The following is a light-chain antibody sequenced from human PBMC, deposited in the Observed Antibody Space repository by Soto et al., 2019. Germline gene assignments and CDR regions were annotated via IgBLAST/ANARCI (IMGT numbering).Light chain of an antibody. CDR3: QQYGTSPQT. Sequence: EIVLTQSPDTLSLSPGERATLSCRASQSVSSSYLAWYQQHPGQAPRLLIYGASTRATGIPARFSGSGSGTEFTLTISRLEPEDFAVYYCQQYGTSPQTFGQGTKVDIK. CDR2: GAS. CDR1: QSVSSSY. V-gene: IGKV3-20*01. J-gene: IGKJ1*01.